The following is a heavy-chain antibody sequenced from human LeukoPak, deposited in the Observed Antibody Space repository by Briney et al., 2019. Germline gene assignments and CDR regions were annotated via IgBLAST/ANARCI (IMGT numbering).Heavy chain of an antibody. V-gene: IGHV1-2*02. D-gene: IGHD6-13*01. J-gene: IGHJ6*03. CDR2: INPNSGGT. CDR1: GYTFTGYY. CDR3: VRAEEEGIAAAGTYYYYYYMDV. Sequence: ASVKVSCKASGYTFTGYYMHWVRQAPGQGLEWMGWINPNSGGTNYAQKFQGRVTMTRDTSIGTAHMELSRLRSDDTAVYYCVRAEEEGIAAAGTYYYYYYMDVWGKGTTVTVSS.